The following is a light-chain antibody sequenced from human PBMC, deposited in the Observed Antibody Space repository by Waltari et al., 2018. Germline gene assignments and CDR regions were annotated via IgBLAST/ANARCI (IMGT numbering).Light chain of an antibody. V-gene: IGKV1-5*03. CDR1: QSISTR. J-gene: IGKJ2*01. CDR3: QQYDSFSYT. CDR2: KAS. Sequence: IQMTQSPSTLSASVGDRVTITCRASQSISTRLAWYQQKLGKAPKLLIYKASSLESGVPSRFSGSGSGTEFTLTISSLQPEDFATYYCQQYDSFSYTFGQGTKLEIK.